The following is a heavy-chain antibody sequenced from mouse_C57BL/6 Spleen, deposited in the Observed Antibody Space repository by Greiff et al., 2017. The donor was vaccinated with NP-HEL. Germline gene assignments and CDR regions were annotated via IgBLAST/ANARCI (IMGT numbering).Heavy chain of an antibody. V-gene: IGHV1-50*01. CDR2: IDPSDSYT. CDR1: GYTFTSYW. CDR3: ARGEDSGAMDY. Sequence: QVQLQQPGAELVKPGASVKLSCKASGYTFTSYWMQWVKQRPGQGLEWIGEIDPSDSYTNYNQKFKGKATLTADKSSSTAYMQFSSLTSEDSAIYYCARGEDSGAMDYWGQGTSVTVSS. J-gene: IGHJ4*01.